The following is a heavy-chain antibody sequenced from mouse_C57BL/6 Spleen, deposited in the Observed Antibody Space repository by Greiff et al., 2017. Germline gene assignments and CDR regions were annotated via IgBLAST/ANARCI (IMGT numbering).Heavy chain of an antibody. V-gene: IGHV5-17*01. CDR3: ASPSYYYGSSYHAMDY. CDR1: GFTFSDYG. CDR2: ISRGSSTI. J-gene: IGHJ4*01. Sequence: EVHLVESGGGLVKPGGSLKLSCAASGFTFSDYGMHWVRQAPEKGLEWVAYISRGSSTIYYADTVKGRFTISRDNAKNTLFLQMTSLRSEDTAMYYCASPSYYYGSSYHAMDYWGQGISVTVSS. D-gene: IGHD1-1*01.